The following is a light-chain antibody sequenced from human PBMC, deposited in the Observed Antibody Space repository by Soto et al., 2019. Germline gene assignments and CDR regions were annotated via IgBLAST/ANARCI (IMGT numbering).Light chain of an antibody. CDR2: DAS. Sequence: AIQLTQSPSSLSASVGDRVTITCRASQGISSYLGWYQQKPGKAPKLLIYDASSLESGVPSRFSGSGSGTEFTLTISSLQPDDFATYYCQQYNSYSYTFGQGTKVDIK. V-gene: IGKV1-13*02. CDR1: QGISSY. CDR3: QQYNSYSYT. J-gene: IGKJ2*01.